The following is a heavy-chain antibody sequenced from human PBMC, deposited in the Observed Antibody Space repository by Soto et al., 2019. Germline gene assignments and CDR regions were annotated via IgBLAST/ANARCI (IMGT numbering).Heavy chain of an antibody. CDR2: VRSKADGGTT. V-gene: IGHV3-15*01. J-gene: IGHJ4*02. CDR3: RRDWDDPVL. Sequence: EVQLVESGGGLVKPGGSLRLSCAASGFTFANAWMSWVRQAPGKGLEWVGSVRSKADGGTTDYAAPVKGRFTISRDDSENTLYLQMNSLKIDDTAVYYCRRDWDDPVLWGQGTLVTVSS. D-gene: IGHD1-1*01. CDR1: GFTFANAW.